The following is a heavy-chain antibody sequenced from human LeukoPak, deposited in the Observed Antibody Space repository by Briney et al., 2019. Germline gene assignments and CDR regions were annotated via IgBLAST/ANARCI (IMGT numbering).Heavy chain of an antibody. CDR1: GFTFNTYS. Sequence: QPGGSLRLSCAASGFTFNTYSMNWVRQTPGKGLEWVSFITSSGTTTHYADSVKGRFTISRDNAGNSVYLQMNSLRAEDTAVYYCARQLGGSGSYWGQGTLVTVSS. CDR2: ITSSGTTT. J-gene: IGHJ4*02. D-gene: IGHD3-10*01. CDR3: ARQLGGSGSY. V-gene: IGHV3-48*01.